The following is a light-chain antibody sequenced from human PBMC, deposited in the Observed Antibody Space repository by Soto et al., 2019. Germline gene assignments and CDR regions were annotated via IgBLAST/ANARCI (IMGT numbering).Light chain of an antibody. CDR3: AAWDDSLNGGV. J-gene: IGLJ3*02. CDR1: SSDIGSNT. CDR2: RSN. Sequence: QSVLTQPPSASGTPGQRVTISCSGSSSDIGSNTVNWYQQLPGTAPKLLIYRSNQRPSGVPDRFTASKSGTSASLAISGLQSEDEADYHCAAWDDSLNGGVFGGGTKLTVL. V-gene: IGLV1-44*01.